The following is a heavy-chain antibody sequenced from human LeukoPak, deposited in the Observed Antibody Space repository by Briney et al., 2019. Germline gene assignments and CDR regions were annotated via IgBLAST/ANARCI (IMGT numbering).Heavy chain of an antibody. D-gene: IGHD3-10*01. Sequence: PGGSLRLSCAAPGFRISNDWMSWVRQAPGKGLEWVARDKSRSAGETTDYAAPVQGRFTISRDDSKNTLYLQMNSLKTEDTAVYYCTLIQGWGSGSYYRDFWGQGTLVTVSS. CDR2: DKSRSAGETT. CDR3: TLIQGWGSGSYYRDF. V-gene: IGHV3-15*01. J-gene: IGHJ4*02. CDR1: GFRISNDW.